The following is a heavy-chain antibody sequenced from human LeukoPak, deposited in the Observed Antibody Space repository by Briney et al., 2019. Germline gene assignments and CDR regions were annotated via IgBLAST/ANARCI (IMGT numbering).Heavy chain of an antibody. CDR2: IYYSGST. J-gene: IGHJ5*02. CDR1: GGSISNYY. V-gene: IGHV4-59*01. CDR3: ARDRWFDP. Sequence: SETLSLTCTVSGGSISNYYWNWIRQPPGKGLEWIGYIYYSGSTNYNPSLKSRVTFSLDTSKKQFSLKLSSVTAADTAVYYCARDRWFDPWGQGTLVTVSS.